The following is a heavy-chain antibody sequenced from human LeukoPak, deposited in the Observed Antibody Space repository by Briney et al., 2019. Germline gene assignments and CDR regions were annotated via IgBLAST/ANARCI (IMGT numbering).Heavy chain of an antibody. Sequence: GASVKVSCKASGGTFSSYAISWVRQAPGQGLEWMGGIIPIFGTANYAQKFQGRVTITADESTSTAYMELSSLRSEDTAVYYCARAGKSSGWYSDWFDPWGQGTLVTVSS. J-gene: IGHJ5*02. CDR2: IIPIFGTA. D-gene: IGHD6-19*01. CDR3: ARAGKSSGWYSDWFDP. V-gene: IGHV1-69*13. CDR1: GGTFSSYA.